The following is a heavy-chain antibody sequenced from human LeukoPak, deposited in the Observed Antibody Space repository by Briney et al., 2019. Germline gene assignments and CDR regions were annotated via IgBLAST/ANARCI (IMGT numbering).Heavy chain of an antibody. V-gene: IGHV4-4*07. CDR2: INTSGST. CDR3: ARGRAVAEY. D-gene: IGHD6-19*01. Sequence: PSXTLSLTCTVSGGSISNYYWSWIRQPAGKGLEWMGRINTSGSTNYNPSLKSRVTMSADTSKNQFSLQLSSVTATDTAVYYCARGRAVAEYWGQGILVTVSS. CDR1: GGSISNYY. J-gene: IGHJ4*02.